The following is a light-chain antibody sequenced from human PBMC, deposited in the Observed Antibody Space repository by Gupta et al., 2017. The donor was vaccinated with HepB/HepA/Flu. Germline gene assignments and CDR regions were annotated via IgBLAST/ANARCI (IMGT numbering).Light chain of an antibody. CDR2: GAS. V-gene: IGKV3-20*01. CDR3: QQYGSSHT. CDR1: QSVSSSY. Sequence: EIVLTQSPGTLSLSPGERATLSCRASQSVSSSYLAWYQQKPGQAPRLLIYGASSRATGIPDRFSGSGSGKDFTLTSSRLENEDFAVYYWQQYGSSHTFGQGTKLEIK. J-gene: IGKJ2*01.